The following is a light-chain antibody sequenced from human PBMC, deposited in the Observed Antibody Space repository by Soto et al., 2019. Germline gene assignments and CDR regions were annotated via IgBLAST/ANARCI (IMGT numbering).Light chain of an antibody. CDR1: QSLSSY. CDR2: AAS. CDR3: QPYYNTPRT. Sequence: EIHMTQSPSTMSEYVGDRVTINGRASQSLSSYLNWYQQKPGKDLKLLIYAASSLQSRVPSSFSVSGSGTDFTLTLSSLQAEEVAVYYCQPYYNTPRTFGHRPKVDLK. J-gene: IGKJ1*01. V-gene: IGKV1-39*01.